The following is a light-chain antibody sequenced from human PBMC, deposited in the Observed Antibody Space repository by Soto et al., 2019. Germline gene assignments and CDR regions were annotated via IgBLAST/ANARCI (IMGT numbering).Light chain of an antibody. Sequence: QSVLTQPPSVSGAPGQRVTISCTGSSSNIGAGYDVHWYQQLPGTAPKLLIYRNDKRPSGVPDRFSGSKSGTSASLAISGLQSEDEADYYCASWDDSLKGPLFGGGTKVTVL. V-gene: IGLV1-40*01. CDR1: SSNIGAGYD. CDR3: ASWDDSLKGPL. J-gene: IGLJ3*02. CDR2: RND.